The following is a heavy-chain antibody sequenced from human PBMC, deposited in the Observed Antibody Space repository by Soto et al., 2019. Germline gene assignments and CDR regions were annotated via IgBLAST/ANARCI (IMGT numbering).Heavy chain of an antibody. CDR1: GFIFSNYA. V-gene: IGHV3-30*03. D-gene: IGHD3-9*01. CDR2: ISYDGRYI. Sequence: QMQLVESGGGVVQPGNSLRLSCAASGFIFSNYAMHWVRQAPGKGLAWVALISYDGRYIYYADSVKGRFAISRDNSKKTVELLMNSLRREDTAVYYCARDVTDYVLDVWGQGTTVNVSS. CDR3: ARDVTDYVLDV. J-gene: IGHJ6*02.